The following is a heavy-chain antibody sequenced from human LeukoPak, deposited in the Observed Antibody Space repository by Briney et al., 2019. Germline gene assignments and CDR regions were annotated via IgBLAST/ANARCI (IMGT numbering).Heavy chain of an antibody. CDR2: ISGSGGST. Sequence: GGSLRLFCAASGFTFSSYAMSWVRQAPGKGPEWVSAISGSGGSTYYADSVKGRFTISRDNSKNTLYLQMNSLRAEDTAVYYCAKVRTLYYYDSSGYLDYWGQGTLVTVSS. J-gene: IGHJ4*02. D-gene: IGHD3-22*01. CDR1: GFTFSSYA. CDR3: AKVRTLYYYDSSGYLDY. V-gene: IGHV3-23*01.